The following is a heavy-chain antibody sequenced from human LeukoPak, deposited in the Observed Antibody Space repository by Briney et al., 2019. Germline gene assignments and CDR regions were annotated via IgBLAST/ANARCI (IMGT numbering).Heavy chain of an antibody. J-gene: IGHJ4*02. D-gene: IGHD1-26*01. CDR3: ARDLEVGATFSLYY. Sequence: APVKVSCKASGYTFTSYGISWVRQAPGQGLEWMGWISAYNGNTNYAQKLQGRVTMTTDTSTSTAYMELRSLRSDDTAVYYCARDLEVGATFSLYYWGQGTLVTVSS. V-gene: IGHV1-18*01. CDR2: ISAYNGNT. CDR1: GYTFTSYG.